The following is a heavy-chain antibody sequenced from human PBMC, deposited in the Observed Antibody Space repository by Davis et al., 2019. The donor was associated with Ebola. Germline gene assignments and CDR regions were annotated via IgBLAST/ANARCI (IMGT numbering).Heavy chain of an antibody. CDR1: GGSISSYY. CDR3: ARGCSGGSCYPFGMDV. J-gene: IGHJ6*02. D-gene: IGHD2-15*01. CDR2: IYYSGST. Sequence: PSETLSLTCTVSGGSISSYYWSWIRQPPGKGLEWIGYIYYSGSTNYNPSLKSRVTISVDTSKNQFSLKLSSVTAADTAVYYCARGCSGGSCYPFGMDVWGQGTTVTVSS. V-gene: IGHV4-59*01.